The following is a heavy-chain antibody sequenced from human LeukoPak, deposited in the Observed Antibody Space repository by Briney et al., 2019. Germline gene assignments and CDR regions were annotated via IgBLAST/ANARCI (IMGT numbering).Heavy chain of an antibody. D-gene: IGHD6-19*01. Sequence: GGSLRLSCVASGFTFSDYYMSWIRQAPGKGLEWVSYISSSGSTIYYADSVKGRFTISRDNAKNSLYLQMNSLRAEDTAVYYCARDQQWLVHFDYWGQGTLVTVSS. CDR2: ISSSGSTI. CDR3: ARDQQWLVHFDY. CDR1: GFTFSDYY. V-gene: IGHV3-11*01. J-gene: IGHJ4*02.